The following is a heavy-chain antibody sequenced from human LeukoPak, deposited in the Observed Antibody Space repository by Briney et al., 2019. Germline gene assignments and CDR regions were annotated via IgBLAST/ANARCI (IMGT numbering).Heavy chain of an antibody. V-gene: IGHV3-48*02. D-gene: IGHD6-13*01. CDR1: GFTVNY. Sequence: PGGSLRLSCAASGFTVNYMTWVRQAPGKGLEWVSYISSSSSTIYYADSVKGRFTISRDNAKNSLYLQMNSLRDEDTAVYYCAREGGQQLDYWGQGTLVTVSS. CDR2: ISSSSSTI. J-gene: IGHJ4*02. CDR3: AREGGQQLDY.